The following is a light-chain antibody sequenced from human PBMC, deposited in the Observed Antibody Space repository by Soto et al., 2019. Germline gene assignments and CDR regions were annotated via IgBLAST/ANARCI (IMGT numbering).Light chain of an antibody. CDR3: QQYDNWPRT. Sequence: EIVMTQSPATLSVSPGERATRSCRASQSVSSNLAWYQQKPGQAPRLLNYGASTRATGIPARFSGSGSGTEFTLTISSLQSEDIAVYYCQQYDNWPRTFGQGTK. CDR1: QSVSSN. CDR2: GAS. J-gene: IGKJ1*01. V-gene: IGKV3-15*01.